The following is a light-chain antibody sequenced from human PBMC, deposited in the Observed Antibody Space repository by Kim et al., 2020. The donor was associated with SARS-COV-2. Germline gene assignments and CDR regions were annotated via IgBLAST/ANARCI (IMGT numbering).Light chain of an antibody. CDR1: SDINIDVYN. V-gene: IGLV5-39*01. Sequence: QPVLTQPTSLSASPGASARFTCTLRSDINIDVYNIYWYQQKPGSPPRFLLRYKSDSNKQQGSGVPSRYSGSKDASTNAGLLLISGLQSEDEADYYCAIWFSNPWVFGGGTQLTVL. J-gene: IGLJ3*02. CDR2: YKSDSNK. CDR3: AIWFSNPWV.